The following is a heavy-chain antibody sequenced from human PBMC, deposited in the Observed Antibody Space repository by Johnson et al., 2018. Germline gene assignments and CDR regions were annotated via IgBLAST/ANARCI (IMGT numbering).Heavy chain of an antibody. CDR2: ISHDGSKT. J-gene: IGHJ3*02. Sequence: QVQLVQSGGGVVQPGGSLRLSCADSGFTFSSYGVHWVRQAPGKGLEWVASISHDGSKTHYADSVKGRLTISRDNSRNTLYLQMNSLRADDTAVYFCARDGGSYYGGAFDIWGQGTMVTVSS. D-gene: IGHD1-26*01. CDR3: ARDGGSYYGGAFDI. CDR1: GFTFSSYG. V-gene: IGHV3-30*03.